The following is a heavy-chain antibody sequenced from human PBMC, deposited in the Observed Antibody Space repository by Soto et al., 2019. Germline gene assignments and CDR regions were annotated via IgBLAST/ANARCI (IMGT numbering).Heavy chain of an antibody. D-gene: IGHD2-15*01. J-gene: IGHJ5*02. CDR1: GYSFTSYR. CDR3: AIQRGVRYCRGGRCYSGWFDP. Sequence: PGGSPKTPRQGPGYSFTSYRIGLERQMPGEGPEWMGIMYRGDSDTRYSPSFQDQVTISADKSISTVYLQWSSLKASDTAMYYCAIQRGVRYCRGGRCYSGWFDPWGQGTLVTVSS. V-gene: IGHV5-51*01. CDR2: MYRGDSDT.